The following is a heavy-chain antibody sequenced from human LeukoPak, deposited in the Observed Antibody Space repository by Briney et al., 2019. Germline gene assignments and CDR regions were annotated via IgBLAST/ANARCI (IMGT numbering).Heavy chain of an antibody. Sequence: PSETLSLTCTVSGASISSYYWSWIRQPADRGLEWIGRIYATGSPNYNPSLKSRVTMSVDTSKNQFSLKLTSVTAADTAVYYCARGRVVPAAFDDWGQGTLVTVSS. J-gene: IGHJ4*02. CDR3: ARGRVVPAAFDD. CDR1: GASISSYY. CDR2: IYATGSP. D-gene: IGHD2-2*01. V-gene: IGHV4-4*07.